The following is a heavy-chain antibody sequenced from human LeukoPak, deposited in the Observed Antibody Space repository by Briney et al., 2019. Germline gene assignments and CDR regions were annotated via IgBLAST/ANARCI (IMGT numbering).Heavy chain of an antibody. J-gene: IGHJ4*02. CDR1: GFTFNNYA. Sequence: PGGSLRLSCETSGFTFNNYAVSWVRQAPGKGLEWVSSISGGGTTYYADSVKGRFTISRDSSQNTLYLQMNSLRAEDAAVYFCARGWSNVSYYFQYWGQGTLVTVSS. V-gene: IGHV3-23*01. CDR2: ISGGGTT. D-gene: IGHD2-2*01. CDR3: ARGWSNVSYYFQY.